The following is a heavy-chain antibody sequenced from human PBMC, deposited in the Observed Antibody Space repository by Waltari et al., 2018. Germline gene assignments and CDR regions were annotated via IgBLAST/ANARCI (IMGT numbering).Heavy chain of an antibody. V-gene: IGHV4-34*01. CDR3: ARARGIAARIFDY. CDR1: GGSFSGYY. D-gene: IGHD6-6*01. CDR2: INHSGST. Sequence: QVQLQQWGAGLLKPSETLSLTCAVYGGSFSGYYWSWIRQPPGKGLEWIGEINHSGSTNYNPSLKSRVTISVDTSKNQFSLKLSSVTAADTAVYYCARARGIAARIFDYWGQGTLVTVSS. J-gene: IGHJ4*02.